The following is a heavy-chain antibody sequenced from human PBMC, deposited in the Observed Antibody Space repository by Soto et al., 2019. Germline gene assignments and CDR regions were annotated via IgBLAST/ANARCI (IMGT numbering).Heavy chain of an antibody. D-gene: IGHD3-3*01. CDR2: ISAYNGNT. V-gene: IGHV1-18*01. CDR1: GYTFTSYG. Sequence: ASVKVSCKASGYTFTSYGISWVRQAPGQGLEWMGWISAYNGNTNYAQKLQGRVTMTTDTSTSTAYMELRSLRSDGTAVYYCARGSPDTIFGVVIDYWGQGTLVTVSS. CDR3: ARGSPDTIFGVVIDY. J-gene: IGHJ4*02.